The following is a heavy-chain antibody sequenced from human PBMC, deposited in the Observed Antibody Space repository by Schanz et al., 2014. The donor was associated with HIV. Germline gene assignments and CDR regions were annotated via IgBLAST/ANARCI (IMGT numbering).Heavy chain of an antibody. D-gene: IGHD6-19*01. CDR3: AKGVSVAGSSYYFDY. CDR1: GFTFSDYY. CDR2: ISSSGSTI. V-gene: IGHV3-11*01. Sequence: MQVVESGGGLVKPGGSLRLSCAASGFTFSDYYMSWIRQAPGKGLEWVSYISSSGSTIYYADSVKGRFTISRDNAKNSLYLQMSSLRREDTAFYYCAKGVSVAGSSYYFDYWGQGALVTVSS. J-gene: IGHJ4*02.